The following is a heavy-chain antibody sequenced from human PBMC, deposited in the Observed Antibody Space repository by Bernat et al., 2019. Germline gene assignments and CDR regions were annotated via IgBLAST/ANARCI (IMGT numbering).Heavy chain of an antibody. Sequence: QVQLVESGGGVVQPGRSLRLSCAASGFTFSSYGMHWVRQAPGKGLEWVAPIWYDGSNKYYADSVQGRFTISRDNSKNPLSLQMNSLRAEDTAVYYCAREVSSGWNFDYWGQGTLVTVSS. J-gene: IGHJ4*02. CDR3: AREVSSGWNFDY. CDR2: IWYDGSNK. CDR1: GFTFSSYG. D-gene: IGHD6-19*01. V-gene: IGHV3-33*08.